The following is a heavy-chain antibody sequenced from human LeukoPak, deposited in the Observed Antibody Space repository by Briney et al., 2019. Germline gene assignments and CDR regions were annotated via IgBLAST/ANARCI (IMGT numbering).Heavy chain of an antibody. J-gene: IGHJ4*02. CDR1: GYTFTSYD. CDR3: TREYRHQPD. Sequence: ASVKVSCKASGYTFTSYDINWVRQATGQGLEWMGWTNANSGNTGYAQKFQGRFAMTWDTSIGTAYMELSSLRSEDTAVYYCTREYRHQPDWGQGTLVTVSS. V-gene: IGHV1-8*02. D-gene: IGHD2-2*01. CDR2: TNANSGNT.